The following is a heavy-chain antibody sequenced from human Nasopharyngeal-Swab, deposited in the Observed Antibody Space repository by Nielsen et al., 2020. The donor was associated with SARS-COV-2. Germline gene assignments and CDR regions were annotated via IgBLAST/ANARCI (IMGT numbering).Heavy chain of an antibody. CDR3: ARQGLVGATGALDI. CDR1: GFTFSSYG. J-gene: IGHJ3*02. Sequence: GESLKISCAASGFTFSSYGMHWVRQAPGKGLEWVAVIWYDGSNKYYVDSVKGRFTISRDNSKNTLYLQMSSLRAEDTAVYYCARQGLVGATGALDIWGQGTMVTVSS. D-gene: IGHD1-26*01. V-gene: IGHV3-33*01. CDR2: IWYDGSNK.